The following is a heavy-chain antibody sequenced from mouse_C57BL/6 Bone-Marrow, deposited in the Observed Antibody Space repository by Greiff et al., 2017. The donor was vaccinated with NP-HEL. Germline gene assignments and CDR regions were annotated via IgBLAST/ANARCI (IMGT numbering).Heavy chain of an antibody. Sequence: VQLKQSGPELVKPGASVKISCKASGYTFTDYYMNWVKQSHGKSLEWIGDINPNNGGTSYNQKFKGKATLTVDKSSSTAYMELRSLTSEDSAVYYCARELWFAYWGQGTLVTVSA. CDR1: GYTFTDYY. J-gene: IGHJ3*01. CDR3: ARELWFAY. V-gene: IGHV1-26*01. CDR2: INPNNGGT.